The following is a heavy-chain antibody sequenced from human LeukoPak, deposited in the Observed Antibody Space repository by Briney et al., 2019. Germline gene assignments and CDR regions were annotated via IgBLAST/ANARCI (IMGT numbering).Heavy chain of an antibody. J-gene: IGHJ3*02. D-gene: IGHD2-15*01. Sequence: ASVKVSCKASGGTFSSYAISWVRQAPGQGLEWMGIINPSGGSTSYAQKFQGRVTMTRDTSTSTVYMELSSLRSEDTAVYYCASQIPRRLPGTFDIWGQGTMVTVSS. V-gene: IGHV1-46*01. CDR2: INPSGGST. CDR1: GGTFSSYA. CDR3: ASQIPRRLPGTFDI.